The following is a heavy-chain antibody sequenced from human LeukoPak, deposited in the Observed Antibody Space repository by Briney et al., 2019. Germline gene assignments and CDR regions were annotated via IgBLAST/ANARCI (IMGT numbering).Heavy chain of an antibody. J-gene: IGHJ3*02. CDR1: GFTFDDYA. V-gene: IGHV3-9*01. CDR2: ISWNSGSI. CDR3: AKVSHVADAFDI. Sequence: GGSLRLSCAASGFTFDDYAVHWVRQAPGKGLEWVPGISWNSGSIGYADSVKGRFTISRDNAKNSLYLQMDSLRAEDTALYYCAKVSHVADAFDIWGQGTMVTVSS.